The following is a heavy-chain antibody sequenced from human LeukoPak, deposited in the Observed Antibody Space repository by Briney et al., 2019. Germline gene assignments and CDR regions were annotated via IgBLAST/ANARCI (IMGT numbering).Heavy chain of an antibody. CDR3: AKDIRFWEYLSGLDY. CDR2: IRYDGSHK. D-gene: IGHD3-3*01. J-gene: IGHJ4*02. Sequence: GGSLRLSCAASGFTFSDYGMHWVRQAPGKGLEWVAFIRYDGSHKSYADSVKGRFTISRDNSKKTVSLQMSGLRDEDTAVYYCAKDIRFWEYLSGLDYWGQGTLVTVSS. V-gene: IGHV3-30*02. CDR1: GFTFSDYG.